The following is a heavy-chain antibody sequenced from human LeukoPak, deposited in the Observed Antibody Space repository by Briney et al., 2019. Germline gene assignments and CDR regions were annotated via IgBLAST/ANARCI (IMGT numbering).Heavy chain of an antibody. CDR1: GYTFTSYA. CDR3: ARDSGYYDSSGEDY. CDR2: INAGNGNT. Sequence: ASVKVSCKASGYTFTSYAMHWVRQAPGQRLEWMGWINAGNGNTKYSQKFQGRVTITRDTSASTAYMELSSLRSEDTAVYYCARDSGYYDSSGEDYWGQGTLVTVSS. D-gene: IGHD3-22*01. J-gene: IGHJ4*02. V-gene: IGHV1-3*01.